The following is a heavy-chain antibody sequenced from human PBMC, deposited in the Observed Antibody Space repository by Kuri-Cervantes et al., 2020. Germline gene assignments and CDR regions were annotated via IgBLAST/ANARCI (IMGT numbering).Heavy chain of an antibody. V-gene: IGHV3-23*01. Sequence: GGSLRPSCTASGFILSSYAMTWVRQAPGKGLEWVSAISGSGGSTYYADSVKGRFTISRDNSKNTLYLQMNSLRAEDTAVYYCAARPLWELLRRDAFDIWGQGTMVTVSS. D-gene: IGHD1-26*01. CDR3: AARPLWELLRRDAFDI. CDR2: ISGSGGST. J-gene: IGHJ3*02. CDR1: GFILSSYA.